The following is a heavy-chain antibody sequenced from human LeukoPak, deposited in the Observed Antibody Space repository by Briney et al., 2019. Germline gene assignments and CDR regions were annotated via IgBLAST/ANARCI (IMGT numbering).Heavy chain of an antibody. Sequence: PSETLSLTCTVSGGSISSYYWSWIRQPPGKGLEWIGYIYYSGSTNYNPSLKSRVTISVDTSKSQFSLKLSSVSAADTAVYYCARYIAAPYNRFDPWGQGTLVTVSS. CDR3: ARYIAAPYNRFDP. J-gene: IGHJ5*02. D-gene: IGHD6-13*01. CDR2: IYYSGST. V-gene: IGHV4-59*01. CDR1: GGSISSYY.